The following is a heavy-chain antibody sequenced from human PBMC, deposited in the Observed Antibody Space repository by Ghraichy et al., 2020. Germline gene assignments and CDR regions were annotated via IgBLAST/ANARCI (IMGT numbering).Heavy chain of an antibody. CDR3: APTRTGAFDI. D-gene: IGHD2-15*01. V-gene: IGHV3-30*04. CDR2: ISYDGSNK. Sequence: GGSLRLSCAASGFTFSSYAMHWVRQAPGKGLEWVAVISYDGSNKYYADSVKGRFTISRDNSKNTLYLQMNSLRAEDTAVYYCAPTRTGAFDIWGQGTMVTVSS. CDR1: GFTFSSYA. J-gene: IGHJ3*02.